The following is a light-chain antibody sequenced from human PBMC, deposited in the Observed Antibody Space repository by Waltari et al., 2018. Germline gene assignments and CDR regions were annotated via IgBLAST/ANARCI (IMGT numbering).Light chain of an antibody. CDR3: VAWDASLSSPV. CDR1: SSNIRSNL. CDR2: RNT. V-gene: IGLV1-47*01. J-gene: IGLJ2*01. Sequence: QSVLTQTPSASGTPGQRVTISCAASSSNIRSNLVYWYQQLPGTAPKLLIHRNTQRSSGVPDRFSGSKSGTSASLAISGLRSEDEADYYCVAWDASLSSPVFGGGTKLTVL.